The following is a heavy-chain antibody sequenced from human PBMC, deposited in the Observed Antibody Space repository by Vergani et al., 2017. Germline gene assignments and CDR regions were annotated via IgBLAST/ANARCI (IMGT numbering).Heavy chain of an antibody. J-gene: IGHJ6*02. CDR2: INPNSGGT. D-gene: IGHD6-19*01. V-gene: IGHV1-2*02. Sequence: QVQLVQSGAEVKKPGASVKVSCKASGYTFTGYYMHWVRQAPGQGLEWMGWINPNSGGTNYAQKFQGRVTMTRDTSISTAYMELSRLRSDDTAVYYCTTVSSSGWYGVYYYYGMDVWGQGTTVTVSS. CDR3: TTVSSSGWYGVYYYYGMDV. CDR1: GYTFTGYY.